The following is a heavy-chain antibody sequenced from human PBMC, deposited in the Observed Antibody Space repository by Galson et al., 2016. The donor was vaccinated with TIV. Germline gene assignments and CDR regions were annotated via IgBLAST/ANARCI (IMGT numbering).Heavy chain of an antibody. V-gene: IGHV4-39*07. CDR3: ARDNRTSHGSGSYYAFDS. Sequence: SETLSLTCTVSGASLTSVTDYWGWIRQPPGKGLQWIGTVYYSGSTYYNPSLESRVTMSRDTSTSQFSLNLGSVTAADTAVYYCARDNRTSHGSGSYYAFDSWGQGILVTVSS. J-gene: IGHJ4*02. D-gene: IGHD3-10*01. CDR2: VYYSGST. CDR1: GASLTSVTDY.